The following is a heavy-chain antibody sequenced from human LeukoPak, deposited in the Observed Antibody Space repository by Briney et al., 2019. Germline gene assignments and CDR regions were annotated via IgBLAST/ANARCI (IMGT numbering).Heavy chain of an antibody. CDR3: ARWQGYSSSWYHSGGYGMDV. D-gene: IGHD6-13*01. CDR1: GYTFTSYG. Sequence: GASVKVSCKASGYTFTSYGISWVRQAPGQGLEWMGWISAYNGNTNYAQKLQGRVTMTTDTSTSTAYLELRSLRSDDTAVYYCARWQGYSSSWYHSGGYGMDVWGQGTTVTVSS. V-gene: IGHV1-18*01. J-gene: IGHJ6*02. CDR2: ISAYNGNT.